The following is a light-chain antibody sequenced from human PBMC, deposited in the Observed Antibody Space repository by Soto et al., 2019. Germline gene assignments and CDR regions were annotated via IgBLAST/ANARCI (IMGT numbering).Light chain of an antibody. V-gene: IGKV3-20*01. CDR1: QTVPGNY. CDR2: GAS. CDR3: HQYTSPPWT. J-gene: IGKJ1*01. Sequence: ELVLTQSPDTLSLSPGERATLSCRASQTVPGNYLAWFQQKPGQAPRLLIYGASSRAPAIPDRFSGSGSGADFTLTSSRLESEDVAIYYCHQYTSPPWTVGQGTRVE.